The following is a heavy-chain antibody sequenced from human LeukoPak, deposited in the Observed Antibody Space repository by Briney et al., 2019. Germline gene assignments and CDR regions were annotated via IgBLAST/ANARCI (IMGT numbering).Heavy chain of an antibody. J-gene: IGHJ4*02. V-gene: IGHV3-11*03. CDR2: IGSSDNSSGYT. Sequence: VGPRRLSCAASGSTLSDYYMSWIGMAQGKGLEWVSYIGSSDNSSGYTNYADSVKGRFTVARDDAKNSLYLLMNSLRAEDTAVYYCARSPYGDSHFDYWGQGTVVTVSS. CDR1: GSTLSDYY. D-gene: IGHD4-17*01. CDR3: ARSPYGDSHFDY.